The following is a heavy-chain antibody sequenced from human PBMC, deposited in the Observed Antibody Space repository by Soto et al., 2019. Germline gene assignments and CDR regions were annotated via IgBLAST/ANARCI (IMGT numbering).Heavy chain of an antibody. CDR1: GGTFSSYA. V-gene: IGHV1-69*01. Sequence: QVQLVQSGAEVKKPGSSVKVSCKASGGTFSSYAISWVRQAPGQGLEWMGGVIPIFGTANYAQKFQGRVTLTADESTSTAYMELSRLRSEDTAVYYCARGSPHCSGGSCYPSNNWFDPWGQGTLVTVSS. CDR3: ARGSPHCSGGSCYPSNNWFDP. CDR2: VIPIFGTA. J-gene: IGHJ5*02. D-gene: IGHD2-15*01.